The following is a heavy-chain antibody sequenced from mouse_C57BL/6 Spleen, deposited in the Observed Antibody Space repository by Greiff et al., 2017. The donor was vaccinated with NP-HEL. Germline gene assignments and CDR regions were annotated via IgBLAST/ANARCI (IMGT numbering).Heavy chain of an antibody. CDR1: GYTFTSYW. Sequence: VQLQQSGAELVKPGASVKLSCKASGYTFTSYWMQWVKQRPGQGLEWIGEIDPSDSYTNYNQKFKGKATLTVDTSSSTAYMQLSSLTSEDSAVYYCANYLYAMDYWGQRTSVTVSS. CDR3: ANYLYAMDY. D-gene: IGHD5-5*01. V-gene: IGHV1-50*01. CDR2: IDPSDSYT. J-gene: IGHJ4*01.